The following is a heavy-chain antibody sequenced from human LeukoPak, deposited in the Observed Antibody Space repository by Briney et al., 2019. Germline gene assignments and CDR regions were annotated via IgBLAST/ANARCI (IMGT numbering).Heavy chain of an antibody. Sequence: PGGSLRLSRAASGFTFGSYAMHWVRQAPGKGLEWVAVISYDGSNKYYADSVKGRFTISRDNSKNTLYLQMNSLRAEDTAVYYCARNMVRGVIRPGGFDYWGQGTLVTVSS. CDR3: ARNMVRGVIRPGGFDY. CDR2: ISYDGSNK. D-gene: IGHD3-10*01. J-gene: IGHJ4*02. V-gene: IGHV3-30*04. CDR1: GFTFGSYA.